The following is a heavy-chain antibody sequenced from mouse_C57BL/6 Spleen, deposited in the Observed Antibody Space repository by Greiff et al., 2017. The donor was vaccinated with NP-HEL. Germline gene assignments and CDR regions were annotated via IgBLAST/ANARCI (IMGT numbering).Heavy chain of an antibody. D-gene: IGHD2-13*01. CDR2: INPNNGGT. J-gene: IGHJ4*01. CDR3: ARHEDGDSFYYAMDY. V-gene: IGHV1-22*01. CDR1: GYTFTDYN. Sequence: EVQLQQSGPELVKPGASVKMSCKASGYTFTDYNMHWVKQSHGKSLEWIGYINPNNGGTSYNQKFKGKATLTVNKSSSTAYMELRSLTSEDSAVYYCARHEDGDSFYYAMDYWGQGTSVTVSS.